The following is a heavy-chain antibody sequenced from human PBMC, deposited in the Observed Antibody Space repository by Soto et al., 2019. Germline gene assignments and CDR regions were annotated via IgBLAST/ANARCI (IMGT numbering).Heavy chain of an antibody. CDR3: ARVGYYDILTVYYYGMDV. J-gene: IGHJ6*02. D-gene: IGHD3-9*01. CDR1: GYTFTGYY. CDR2: INPNSGGT. Sequence: ASVKVSCKASGYTFTGYYMHWVRQAPGQGLEWMGWINPNSGGTNYAQKFQGRVTMTRDTSISTAYMELGRLRSDDTAVYYCARVGYYDILTVYYYGMDVWGQGTTVTVSS. V-gene: IGHV1-2*02.